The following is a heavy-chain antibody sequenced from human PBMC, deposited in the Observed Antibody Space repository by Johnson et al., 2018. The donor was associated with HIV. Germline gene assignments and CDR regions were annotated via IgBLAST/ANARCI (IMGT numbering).Heavy chain of an antibody. D-gene: IGHD7-27*01. CDR1: GFTFSSYA. J-gene: IGHJ3*02. V-gene: IGHV3-30-3*01. CDR2: ISYDGSNK. Sequence: QVQLVESGGGVVQPGRSLRLSCAASGFTFSSYAMHWVRQAPGKGLEWVAVISYDGSNKYYADSVKGRFTIPRDNAKNSLYLQMNSLRAEDTALYYCVRDPTTQDLRLTGDFGAFDIWGQGTMVTVSS. CDR3: VRDPTTQDLRLTGDFGAFDI.